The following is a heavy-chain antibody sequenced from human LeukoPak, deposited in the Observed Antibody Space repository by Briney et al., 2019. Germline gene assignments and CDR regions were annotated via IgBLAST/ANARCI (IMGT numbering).Heavy chain of an antibody. D-gene: IGHD6-13*01. CDR2: INHSGST. V-gene: IGHV4-34*01. CDR1: GGSFSGYY. J-gene: IGHJ5*02. CDR3: ARERGSSSWYGNWFDP. Sequence: PSETLSLTCAVYGGSFSGYYWSWIRQPPGKGLEWIGEINHSGSTNYNPSLKSRVTISVDTSKNQFSLKLSSVTAADTAVYYCARERGSSSWYGNWFDPWGQGNLVTVSS.